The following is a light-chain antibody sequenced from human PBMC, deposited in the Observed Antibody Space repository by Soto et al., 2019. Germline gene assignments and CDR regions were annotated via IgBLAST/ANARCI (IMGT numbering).Light chain of an antibody. Sequence: QSALTQPASLSGSPGQSITISCTGTSSDVGGSGLVSWYQFHPGKAPKLLIFEGFKRPSGISNRFSGSKSGSTASLTISGLQAEDEADYCCCSYAGRSTWDVVFGGGTKVTVL. CDR1: SSDVGGSGL. CDR2: EGF. V-gene: IGLV2-23*01. J-gene: IGLJ2*01. CDR3: CSYAGRSTWDVV.